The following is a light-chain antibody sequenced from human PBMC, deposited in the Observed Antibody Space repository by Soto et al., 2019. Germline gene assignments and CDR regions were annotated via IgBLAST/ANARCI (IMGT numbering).Light chain of an antibody. CDR2: EVT. CDR3: SSYAGSNNYGV. V-gene: IGLV2-8*01. Sequence: QSALAQPPSASGSPGQSVTISCTGTSSDVGGYNYVSWYQQRPGKAPKLLIFEVTKRSSGVPGRFSGSKSGNTASLTVSGLQADDEADYYCSSYAGSNNYGVFGGGTKLTVL. J-gene: IGLJ2*01. CDR1: SSDVGGYNY.